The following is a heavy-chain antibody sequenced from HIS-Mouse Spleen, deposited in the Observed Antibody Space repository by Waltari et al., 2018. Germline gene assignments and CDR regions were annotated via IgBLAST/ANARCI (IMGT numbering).Heavy chain of an antibody. CDR2: IKQDGSEK. CDR1: GFTFSSYW. CDR3: ASIAAAGIGAFDY. Sequence: EVQLVESGGGLVQPGGSLRLSCAASGFTFSSYWMSWVRQAPGKGMEGVANIKQDGSEKYYVDSVKGRFTISRDNAKNSLYLQMNSLRAEDTAVYYCASIAAAGIGAFDYWGQGTLVTVSS. J-gene: IGHJ4*02. D-gene: IGHD6-13*01. V-gene: IGHV3-7*01.